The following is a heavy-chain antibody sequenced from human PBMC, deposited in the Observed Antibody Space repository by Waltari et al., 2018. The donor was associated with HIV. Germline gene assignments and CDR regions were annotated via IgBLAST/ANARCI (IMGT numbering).Heavy chain of an antibody. CDR2: MYYTGTT. CDR1: GGTITGGDLY. D-gene: IGHD3-3*01. Sequence: QVHLQESGPGLVKPSQTLSLTCTVSGGTITGGDLYWSWIRQPPGKGLEWIGNMYYTGTTSYTPSLESRVTISLETSNNQFSLRLNSVTAADTAVYYCARADFWSGYYFAFDIWGQGTMVTVSS. CDR3: ARADFWSGYYFAFDI. J-gene: IGHJ3*02. V-gene: IGHV4-30-4*08.